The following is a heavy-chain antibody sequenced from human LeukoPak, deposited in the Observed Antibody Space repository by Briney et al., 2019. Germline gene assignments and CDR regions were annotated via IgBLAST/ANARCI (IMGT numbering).Heavy chain of an antibody. CDR2: IYPGDSDT. CDR3: ARDVGMAAPGYQFDY. D-gene: IGHD6-13*01. J-gene: IGHJ4*02. Sequence: GESLKISCKGSGYSFTNYWIGWVRQMPGKGLEWMGIIYPGDSDTRYSPSFQGQVTISADKSISSAYLQWSSLKASDTAMYYCARDVGMAAPGYQFDYWGQGTLVTVSS. CDR1: GYSFTNYW. V-gene: IGHV5-51*01.